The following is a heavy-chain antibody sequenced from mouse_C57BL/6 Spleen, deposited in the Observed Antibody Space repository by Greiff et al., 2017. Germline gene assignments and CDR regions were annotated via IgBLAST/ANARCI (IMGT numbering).Heavy chain of an antibody. CDR1: GFTFSSYG. CDR3: AREGNYLYAMDY. D-gene: IGHD2-1*01. V-gene: IGHV5-6*01. CDR2: ISSGGSYT. Sequence: EVHLVESGGDLVKPGGSLKLSCAASGFTFSSYGMSWVRQTPDKRLEWVATISSGGSYTYYPDSVKGRFTISRDNAKNTLYLQMSSLKSEDTAMYYCAREGNYLYAMDYWGQGTSVTVSS. J-gene: IGHJ4*01.